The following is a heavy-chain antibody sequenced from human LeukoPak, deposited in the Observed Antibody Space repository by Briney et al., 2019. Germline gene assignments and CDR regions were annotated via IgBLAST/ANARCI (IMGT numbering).Heavy chain of an antibody. CDR3: ARGQLSSGWYYPFDY. V-gene: IGHV1-8*01. Sequence: ASVKVSCKASGYTFTSYDINWVRQATGQGLEWMRWMNPNSGNTGYAQKFQGRVTMTRNTSISTACMELSSLRSEDTAVYYCARGQLSSGWYYPFDYWGQGTLVTVSS. J-gene: IGHJ4*02. CDR1: GYTFTSYD. CDR2: MNPNSGNT. D-gene: IGHD6-19*01.